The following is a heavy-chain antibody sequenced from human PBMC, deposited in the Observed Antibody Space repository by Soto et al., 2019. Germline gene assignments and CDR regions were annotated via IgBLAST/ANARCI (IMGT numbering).Heavy chain of an antibody. D-gene: IGHD3-16*01. CDR3: AKIPTFGGSDREY. V-gene: IGHV3-23*01. Sequence: GGSLRLSCAASGFTFSSYAMSWVRQAPGKGLEWVSSISDSGGRTYYSDSVKGRFTISRDNSKNTLYLQVNSLRAEDTAVYYCAKIPTFGGSDREYWGRGTLVTVSS. CDR2: ISDSGGRT. CDR1: GFTFSSYA. J-gene: IGHJ4*02.